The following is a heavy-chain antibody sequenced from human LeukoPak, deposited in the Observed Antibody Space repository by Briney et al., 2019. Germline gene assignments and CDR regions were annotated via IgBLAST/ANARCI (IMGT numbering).Heavy chain of an antibody. J-gene: IGHJ4*02. Sequence: GASVKVSCKASGYTFTSYGIRWVRQAPGQGLEWMGWISAYNGNTNYAQKLQGRVTMTTDTSTSTAYMELRSLRSDDTAVYYCARKGYDILTGEIDYWGQGTLVTVSS. CDR1: GYTFTSYG. CDR2: ISAYNGNT. CDR3: ARKGYDILTGEIDY. D-gene: IGHD3-9*01. V-gene: IGHV1-18*01.